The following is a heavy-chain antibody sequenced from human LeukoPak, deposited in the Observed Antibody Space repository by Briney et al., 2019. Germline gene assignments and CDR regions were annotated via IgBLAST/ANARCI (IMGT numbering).Heavy chain of an antibody. D-gene: IGHD2-8*01. CDR2: IYSGGST. CDR3: ARVSWSSGDY. CDR1: GFTVSSNY. J-gene: IGHJ4*02. Sequence: GGSLRLSCAASGFTVSSNYMSWVRQAPRKGLEWVSVIYSGGSTYYADSVKGRFTISRDNSKNTLYLQMNSPRADDTAVYYCARVSWSSGDYWGQGTLVTVSS. V-gene: IGHV3-66*01.